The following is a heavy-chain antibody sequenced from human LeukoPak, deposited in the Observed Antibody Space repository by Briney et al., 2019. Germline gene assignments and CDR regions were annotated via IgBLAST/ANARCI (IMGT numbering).Heavy chain of an antibody. CDR3: ARDDRSYGILTGYYKPAYYFDY. CDR2: ISSSSSYI. J-gene: IGHJ4*02. Sequence: GGSLRLSCAASGFTFSSYSMNWVRQAPGKGLEWVSSISSSSSYIYYADSVKGRFTISRDNAKNSLYLQMNSLRAEDTAVYYCARDDRSYGILTGYYKPAYYFDYWGQGTLVTVSS. CDR1: GFTFSSYS. D-gene: IGHD3-9*01. V-gene: IGHV3-21*01.